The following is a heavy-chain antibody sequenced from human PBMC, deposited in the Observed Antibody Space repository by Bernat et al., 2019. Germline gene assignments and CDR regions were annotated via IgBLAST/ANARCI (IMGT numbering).Heavy chain of an antibody. J-gene: IGHJ6*02. Sequence: EVQLVESGGGLVQPGGSLRLSCAASGFTFSSYWMHWVRQAPGKGLVWVSRINSDGSSTSYADSVKGRFTISRDNAKNTLYLQMNSLRAEDTAVYYCARDSYLTVVGTGMDVWGQGTTVTVSS. CDR3: ARDSYLTVVGTGMDV. CDR2: INSDGSST. V-gene: IGHV3-74*01. D-gene: IGHD6-19*01. CDR1: GFTFSSYW.